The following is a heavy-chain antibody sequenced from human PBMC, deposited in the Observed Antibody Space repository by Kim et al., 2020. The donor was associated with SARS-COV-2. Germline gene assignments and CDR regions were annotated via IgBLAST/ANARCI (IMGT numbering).Heavy chain of an antibody. D-gene: IGHD2-15*01. V-gene: IGHV3-23*01. Sequence: GGSLRLFCAASGFTFSSYAMSWVRQAPGKGLEWVSAISGSGGSTYYADSVKGRFTISRDNSKNTLYLQMNSLRAEDTAIYYCATIKKGYCSGGSCYSPGYFYFYGMDVWGQGTTVTVSS. CDR1: GFTFSSYA. CDR2: ISGSGGST. J-gene: IGHJ6*02. CDR3: ATIKKGYCSGGSCYSPGYFYFYGMDV.